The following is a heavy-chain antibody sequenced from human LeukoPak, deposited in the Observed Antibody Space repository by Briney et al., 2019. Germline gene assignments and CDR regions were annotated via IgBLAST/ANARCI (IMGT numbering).Heavy chain of an antibody. D-gene: IGHD3-22*01. J-gene: IGHJ4*02. V-gene: IGHV4-4*02. CDR3: ARLANPYYYDSSGDFDY. Sequence: PSETLSLTCAVSGGSISSSNWWSWVRQPPGKGLEWIGEIYQSGSTNYNPSLKSRVTISVDKSKNQFSLKLNSVTAADTAVYYCARLANPYYYDSSGDFDYWGQGTLVTVSS. CDR2: IYQSGST. CDR1: GGSISSSNW.